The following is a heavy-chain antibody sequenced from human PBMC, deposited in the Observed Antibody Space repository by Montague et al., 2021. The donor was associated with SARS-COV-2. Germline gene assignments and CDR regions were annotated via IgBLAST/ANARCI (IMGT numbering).Heavy chain of an antibody. CDR2: IYYTENT. Sequence: SETLSLTCTVSGGSISNSTYYWDWIRQPPGKGLEWIGSIYYTENTFYNPSLKSRVTISIDTSKNQFSLKLSSVTAADTAVYYCARTGSGYCNGSGGFDYWGQGTLVTVSS. V-gene: IGHV4-39*01. CDR3: ARTGSGYCNGSGGFDY. D-gene: IGHD5-18*01. CDR1: GGSISNSTYY. J-gene: IGHJ4*02.